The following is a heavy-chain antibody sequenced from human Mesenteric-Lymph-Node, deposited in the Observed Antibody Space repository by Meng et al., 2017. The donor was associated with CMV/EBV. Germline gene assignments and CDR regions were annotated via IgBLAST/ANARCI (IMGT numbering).Heavy chain of an antibody. CDR3: AHLLLDHSSGNNHYYFDY. CDR2: VYWDDDK. Sequence: SLSTTGVGVGRIRQPPGKALEWLAVVYWDDDKRYRPSLKSRLTLTKDTSNNQVVLTMTNMDPEDTATYYCAHLLLDHSSGNNHYYFDYWGQGTLVTVSS. D-gene: IGHD3-10*01. V-gene: IGHV2-5*02. J-gene: IGHJ4*02. CDR1: SLSTTGVG.